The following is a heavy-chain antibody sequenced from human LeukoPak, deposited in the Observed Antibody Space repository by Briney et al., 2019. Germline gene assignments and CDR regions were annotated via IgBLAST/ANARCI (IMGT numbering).Heavy chain of an antibody. CDR3: APVGGYGKFMDV. V-gene: IGHV3-21*01. J-gene: IGHJ6*02. D-gene: IGHD5-12*01. CDR1: GFTFSSYS. Sequence: GGSLRLSCAASGFTFSSYSMSWVRQAPGKGLEWVSSMSSSSSYIYYPDSVKGRFTISRDNAKNSLYLHTNTLRAEDPAVYYCAPVGGYGKFMDVRGQPTTLTVSS. CDR2: MSSSSSYI.